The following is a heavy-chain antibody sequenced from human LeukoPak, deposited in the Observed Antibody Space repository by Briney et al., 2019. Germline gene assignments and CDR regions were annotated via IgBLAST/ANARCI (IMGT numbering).Heavy chain of an antibody. CDR3: ARAADYGDYLLFDY. Sequence: SETLSLTCAVSGGSISSGGYSWSWIRQPPGKGLEWIGYIYHSGSTYYNPSLKSRVTISVDRSKNQVSLKLSSVTAADTAVYYCARAADYGDYLLFDYWGQGTLVTVSS. CDR1: GGSISSGGYS. D-gene: IGHD4-17*01. CDR2: IYHSGST. J-gene: IGHJ4*02. V-gene: IGHV4-30-2*01.